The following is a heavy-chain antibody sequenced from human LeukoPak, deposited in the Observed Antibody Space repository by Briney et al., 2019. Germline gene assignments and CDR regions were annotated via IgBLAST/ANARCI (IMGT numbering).Heavy chain of an antibody. CDR3: TRESGAFCPFGF. CDR2: VHLSGAT. Sequence: SETLSLTCDVSGGSIMTTNWWSWVRQPPNKGLEWIGEVHLSGATNYSPSLESRVIMSIDTSRNYLSLELTSVTAADTAMYYCTRESGAFCPFGFWGQGTLVTVSS. D-gene: IGHD1-26*01. V-gene: IGHV4-4*02. J-gene: IGHJ4*02. CDR1: GGSIMTTNW.